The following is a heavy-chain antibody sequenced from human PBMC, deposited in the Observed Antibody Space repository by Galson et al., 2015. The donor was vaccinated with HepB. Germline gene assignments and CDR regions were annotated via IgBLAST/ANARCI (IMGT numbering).Heavy chain of an antibody. J-gene: IGHJ6*02. Sequence: SLRLSCAASGFTFSSYSMNWVRQAPGKGLEWVSYISSSSTIYYADSVKGRFTISRDNAKNSLYLQMNSLRDEDTAVYYCAREGRNGYCYYYYGMDVWGQGTTVTVPS. CDR3: AREGRNGYCYYYYGMDV. D-gene: IGHD1-1*01. CDR1: GFTFSSYS. V-gene: IGHV3-48*02. CDR2: ISSSSTI.